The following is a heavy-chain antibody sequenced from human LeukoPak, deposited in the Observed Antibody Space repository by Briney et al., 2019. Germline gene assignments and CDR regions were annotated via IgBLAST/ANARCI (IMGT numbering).Heavy chain of an antibody. CDR1: GFTVSTYY. J-gene: IGHJ4*02. Sequence: PGGSLRLSCAASGFTVSTYYMPWVRQAPGKGLECVSVIYSGGSTYYADSVKGRFTVSRDNSKNTLNLQMNSLRAEDTAMYYCARGLGYCTSTSCLLPFDYWGQGTLVTVSS. CDR2: IYSGGST. CDR3: ARGLGYCTSTSCLLPFDY. V-gene: IGHV3-53*01. D-gene: IGHD2-2*03.